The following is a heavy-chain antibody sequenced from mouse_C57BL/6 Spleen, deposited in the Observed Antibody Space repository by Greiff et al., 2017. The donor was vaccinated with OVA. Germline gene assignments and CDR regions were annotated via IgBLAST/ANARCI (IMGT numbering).Heavy chain of an antibody. Sequence: QVQLKESGAELARPGASVKMSCKASGYTFTSYTMHWVKQRPGQGLEWIGYINPSSGYTKYNQKFKDKATLTADKSSSTAYMQLSILTSEDSAVYYFARRGIDYWGQGTTLTVSS. CDR3: ARRGIDY. V-gene: IGHV1-4*01. CDR1: GYTFTSYT. J-gene: IGHJ2*01. CDR2: INPSSGYT.